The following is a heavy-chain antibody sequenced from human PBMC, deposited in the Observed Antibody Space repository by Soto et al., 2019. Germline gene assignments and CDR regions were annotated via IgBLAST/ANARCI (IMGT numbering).Heavy chain of an antibody. D-gene: IGHD2-21*01. Sequence: SETLSLTCTVSGGSISSYYWSWIRQPPGKGLEWIGYIYYSGSTNYNPSLKSRVTISVDTSKNQLSLKLSSVTAADTTEYYCARVSGRDGYNYYDYWGQGTLVTVSS. CDR3: ARVSGRDGYNYYDY. CDR2: IYYSGST. V-gene: IGHV4-59*01. J-gene: IGHJ4*02. CDR1: GGSISSYY.